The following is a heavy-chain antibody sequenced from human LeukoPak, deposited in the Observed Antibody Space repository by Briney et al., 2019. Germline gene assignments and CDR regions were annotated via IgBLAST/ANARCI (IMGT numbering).Heavy chain of an antibody. CDR3: ARDNYYYDSSGCYHFDY. CDR1: GFTFSSST. V-gene: IGHV3-21*01. CDR2: ISSSSSYI. J-gene: IGHJ4*02. Sequence: PGGSLRLSCVASGFTFSSSTMNWVRQAPGKGLEWVSSISSSSSYIYYADSVKGRFTISRDNAKNSLYLQMNSLRAEDTAVYYCARDNYYYDSSGCYHFDYWGQGTLVTVSS. D-gene: IGHD3-22*01.